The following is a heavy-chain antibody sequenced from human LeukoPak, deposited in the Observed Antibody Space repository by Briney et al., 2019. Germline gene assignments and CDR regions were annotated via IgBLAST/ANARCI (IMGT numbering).Heavy chain of an antibody. CDR2: INPNSGGT. V-gene: IGHV1-2*02. CDR3: ARLAGGYSPPRGLPIYYFDY. D-gene: IGHD3-10*01. CDR1: GYTFTGYY. Sequence: ASVKVSCKASGYTFTGYYMHWVRQAPGQGLEWMGWINPNSGGTNYAQKFQGRVTMTRDTSISTAYMELSRLRSDDTAVYYCARLAGGYSPPRGLPIYYFDYWGQGTLVTVSS. J-gene: IGHJ4*02.